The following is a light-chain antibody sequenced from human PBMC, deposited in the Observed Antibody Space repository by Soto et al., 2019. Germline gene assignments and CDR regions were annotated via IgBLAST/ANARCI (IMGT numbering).Light chain of an antibody. CDR1: QNVARS. J-gene: IGKJ2*01. Sequence: ETVVTQAPATLSVSPGDRVTLSCRASQNVARSIAGHQQRPGQPPRLLVHGATTRASDAPARFSGRGSGTEFTLNIDSLQFEDFASYYWQPYDYWSDNWSPSTVGQGTRLEI. CDR2: GAT. CDR3: QPYDYWSDNWSPST. V-gene: IGKV3-15*01.